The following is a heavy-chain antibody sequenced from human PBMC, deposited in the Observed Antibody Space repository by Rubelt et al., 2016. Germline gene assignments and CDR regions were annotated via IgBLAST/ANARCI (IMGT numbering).Heavy chain of an antibody. CDR1: GGSFSGYY. CDR3: ARAVRGVILRFDY. CDR2: INHSGST. Sequence: QVQLQQWGAGLLKPSETLSLTCAVYGGSFSGYYWSWIRQPPGKGLEWIGEINHSGSTKYNPSRKSLVTISVDPSKNQFSLKLSSVTAADTAVYYCARAVRGVILRFDYWGQGTLVTVSS. V-gene: IGHV4-34*01. J-gene: IGHJ4*02. D-gene: IGHD3-10*01.